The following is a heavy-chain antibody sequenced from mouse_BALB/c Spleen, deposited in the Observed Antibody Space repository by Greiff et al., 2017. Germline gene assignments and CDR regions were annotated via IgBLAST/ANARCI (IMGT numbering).Heavy chain of an antibody. CDR3: ARWEVRQTGYAMDY. D-gene: IGHD2-14*01. Sequence: QVQLKESGAELVRPGSSVKISCKASGYAFSSYWMNWVKQRPGQGLEWIGQIYPGDGDTNYNGKFKGKATLTADKSSSTAYMQLSSLTSEDSAVYFCARWEVRQTGYAMDYWGQGTSVTVSS. V-gene: IGHV1-80*01. CDR2: IYPGDGDT. CDR1: GYAFSSYW. J-gene: IGHJ4*01.